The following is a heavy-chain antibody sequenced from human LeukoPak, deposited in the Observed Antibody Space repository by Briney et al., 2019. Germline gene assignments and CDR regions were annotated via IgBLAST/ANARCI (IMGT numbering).Heavy chain of an antibody. J-gene: IGHJ4*02. Sequence: KPSQTLSLTCAISGDIVSSNSAAWNWIRQSPSRGLEWLGRTYYRSKWHSYYAPSVESRITINPDTSKNQFSLQLKSVTPEDTAVYYCARMVGLVSDFWGQGTLVTVSS. CDR1: GDIVSSNSAA. V-gene: IGHV6-1*01. CDR2: TYYRSKWHS. CDR3: ARMVGLVSDF. D-gene: IGHD3-10*01.